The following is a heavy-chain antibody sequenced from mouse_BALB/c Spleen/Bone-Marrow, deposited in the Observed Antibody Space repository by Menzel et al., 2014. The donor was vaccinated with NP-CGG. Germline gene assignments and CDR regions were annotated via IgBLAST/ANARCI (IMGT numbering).Heavy chain of an antibody. J-gene: IGHJ1*01. CDR1: GYSFTGYY. CDR2: INPYNGAT. V-gene: IGHV1-31*01. Sequence: VHVKQSGPELVEPGASVKISCKASGYSFTGYYMHWVKQSHVKSLEWIGRINPYNGATSYNQNFKDKASLTVDKSSSTAYMELHSLTSEDSAVYYCARRNYGNSYWYFDVWGAGTTVTVSS. D-gene: IGHD1-1*01. CDR3: ARRNYGNSYWYFDV.